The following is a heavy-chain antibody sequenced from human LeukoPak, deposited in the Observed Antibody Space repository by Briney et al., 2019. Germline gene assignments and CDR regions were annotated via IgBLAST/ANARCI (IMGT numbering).Heavy chain of an antibody. Sequence: ASVKVSCKASGYTFTSYGISWVRQAPGQGLKWMGWISAYNGNTNYAQKLQGRVTMTTDTSTSTAYMELRSLRSDDTAVYYCARTKVNRDAFDIWGQGQWSPSLQ. CDR1: GYTFTSYG. D-gene: IGHD2-21*01. V-gene: IGHV1-18*01. CDR3: ARTKVNRDAFDI. CDR2: ISAYNGNT. J-gene: IGHJ3*02.